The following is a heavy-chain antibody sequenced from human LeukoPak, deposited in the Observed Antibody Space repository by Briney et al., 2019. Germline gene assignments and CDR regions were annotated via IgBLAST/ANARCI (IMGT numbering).Heavy chain of an antibody. J-gene: IGHJ4*02. CDR2: IWSDGSNK. CDR1: GFTFSGYG. Sequence: GGSLRLSCAASGFTFSGYGIHWVRRAPGKGLEWVAVIWSDGSNKYYADSVKGRFTISRDNSRKTLYLQMNSLRVEDTAVYYCVRASGSFDYWGQGTLVTVSS. CDR3: VRASGSFDY. D-gene: IGHD3-10*01. V-gene: IGHV3-33*01.